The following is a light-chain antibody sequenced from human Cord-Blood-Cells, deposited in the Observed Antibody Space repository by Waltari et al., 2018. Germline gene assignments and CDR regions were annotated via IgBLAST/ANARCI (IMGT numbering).Light chain of an antibody. Sequence: IQNTQSPFSLSASVGNRSTITCQASQDISNYLNWYQQKPGKAPKLLIYDASILETGVPSRFSGSGSGTDFTFTISSLQPEDIATYHCQPYDNLRTFGQGTKVEIK. J-gene: IGKJ1*01. CDR3: QPYDNLRT. CDR2: DAS. CDR1: QDISNY. V-gene: IGKV1-33*01.